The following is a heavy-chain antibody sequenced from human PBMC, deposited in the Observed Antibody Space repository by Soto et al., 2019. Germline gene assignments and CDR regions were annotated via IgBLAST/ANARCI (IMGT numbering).Heavy chain of an antibody. D-gene: IGHD3-9*01. CDR2: IYYSGST. CDR1: RGSISSYY. J-gene: IGHJ4*02. CDR3: GRHVDILNRRELRLYYFDY. V-gene: IGHV4-59*05. Sequence: SETLSLTCTVSRGSISSYYWSWIRQPPGKGLEWIGSIYYSGSTYYNPSLKSRVTISVDTSKNQFSLKLSSVTAADTAVYYCGRHVDILNRRELRLYYFDYGGQETLVTVSS.